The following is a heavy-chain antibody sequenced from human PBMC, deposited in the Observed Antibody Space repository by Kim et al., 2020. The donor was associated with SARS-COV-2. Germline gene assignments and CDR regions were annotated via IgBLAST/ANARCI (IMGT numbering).Heavy chain of an antibody. J-gene: IGHJ5*02. V-gene: IGHV1-2*02. CDR1: GYRFSDHF. Sequence: ASVKVSCKSSGYRFSDHFVHWVRQAPGQGLEWIGWINPNTGATNFAQKFQGRVTVTRDTAITTAYLDLSGLTSDDTSVYFCASSLMTSVTTWGQGTLLTVSS. D-gene: IGHD4-17*01. CDR3: ASSLMTSVTT. CDR2: INPNTGAT.